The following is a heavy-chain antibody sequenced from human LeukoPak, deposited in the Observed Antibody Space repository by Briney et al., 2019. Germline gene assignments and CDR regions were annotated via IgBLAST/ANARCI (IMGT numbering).Heavy chain of an antibody. J-gene: IGHJ4*02. CDR1: GFTFGSYG. V-gene: IGHV3-30*02. CDR3: AKGVKHIVVVTARHFFDY. D-gene: IGHD2-21*02. Sequence: PGGSLRLSCAASGFTFGSYGMHWVRQAPGKGLEWVTFIRSDGSNKYYADSVKGRFTISRDNSKTTLYLQMNTLRPDDTAVYYCAKGVKHIVVVTARHFFDYWGQGTLVTVSS. CDR2: IRSDGSNK.